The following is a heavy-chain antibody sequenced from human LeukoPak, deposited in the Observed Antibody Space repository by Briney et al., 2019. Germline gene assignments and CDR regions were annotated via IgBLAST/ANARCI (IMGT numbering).Heavy chain of an antibody. CDR1: GFSFGAHA. CDR3: ARGNHIYGDQSLDT. CDR2: TSFDSRSK. V-gene: IGHV3-30*04. D-gene: IGHD2-21*02. Sequence: GGSLRLSCVGSGFSFGAHAMHWVRQIPGKGLEWVAVTSFDSRSKHYADSVGGRFTISRDNPKKTLYLQMSDLREEDTAMYFCARGNHIYGDQSLDTWGQGTLLTVSS. J-gene: IGHJ5*02.